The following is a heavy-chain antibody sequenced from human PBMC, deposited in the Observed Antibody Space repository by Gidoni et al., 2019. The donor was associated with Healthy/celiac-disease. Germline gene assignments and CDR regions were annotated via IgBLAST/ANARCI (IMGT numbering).Heavy chain of an antibody. D-gene: IGHD6-13*01. CDR1: GGPISSYY. V-gene: IGHV4-4*07. Sequence: QVQLQESGPGLVKPSETLSLTCTGPGGPISSYYWRWIRQPAGKGLEWIGRIYTRGSTNYNPSLKNRVTMSVDTSKNQFSLKLSSVTAADTAVYCCARRTAALGSPFDYWGQGTLVTVSS. J-gene: IGHJ4*02. CDR2: IYTRGST. CDR3: ARRTAALGSPFDY.